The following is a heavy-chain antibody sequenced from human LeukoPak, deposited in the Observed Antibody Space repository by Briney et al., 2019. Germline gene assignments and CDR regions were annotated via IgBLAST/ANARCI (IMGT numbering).Heavy chain of an antibody. Sequence: GGSLRLSCAASGFTFSNYWVSWVRQAPGKGLEWVANIKQDGSVKYHVDSLKGRFTISRDNAKNSVYLQMNSLRADDTAVYYCARIGYSSSSFDYWGQGTLVIVSS. CDR2: IKQDGSVK. CDR3: ARIGYSSSSFDY. V-gene: IGHV3-7*01. D-gene: IGHD6-13*01. J-gene: IGHJ4*02. CDR1: GFTFSNYW.